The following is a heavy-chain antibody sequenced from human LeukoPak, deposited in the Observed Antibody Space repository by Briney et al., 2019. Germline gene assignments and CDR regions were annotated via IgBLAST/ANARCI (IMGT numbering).Heavy chain of an antibody. CDR1: GGSISSSSYY. CDR3: ARGRDYDYVWGSYRYPNYYYYYMDV. Sequence: PSETLSLTCTVSGGSISSSSYYWGWIRQPQGKGLEWIGTIYYSGSSYYNPSLKSRVTISVDTSKNQFSVKLSSVTAADTAVYYCARGRDYDYVWGSYRYPNYYYYYMDVWGKGTTVTVSS. V-gene: IGHV4-39*07. J-gene: IGHJ6*03. CDR2: IYYSGSS. D-gene: IGHD3-16*02.